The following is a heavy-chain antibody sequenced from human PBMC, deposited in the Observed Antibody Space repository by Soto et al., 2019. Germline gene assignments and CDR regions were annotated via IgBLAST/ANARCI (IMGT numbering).Heavy chain of an antibody. J-gene: IGHJ4*02. CDR3: ARGHPGSSPFDL. CDR1: GGSFSGYY. Sequence: SETLSLTCAVYGGSFSGYYWSWIRQPPGKGLEWIGEINHSGSTNYNPSLKSRVTISVDTSKNQFSLKLSSVTAADTAVYYCARGHPGSSPFDLWGQGTLVTVSS. CDR2: INHSGST. V-gene: IGHV4-34*01. D-gene: IGHD2-15*01.